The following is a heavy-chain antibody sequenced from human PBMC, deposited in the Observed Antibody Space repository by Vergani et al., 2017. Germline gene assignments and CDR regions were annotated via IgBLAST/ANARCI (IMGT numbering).Heavy chain of an antibody. CDR1: GFTFSSYG. CDR2: IWYDGSNK. J-gene: IGHJ4*02. Sequence: QVQLVESGGGVVQPGRSLRLSCAASGFTFSSYGMHWVRQAPGKGLEWVAVIWYDGSNKYYADSVKGRFTISRDNSKNTLYLQMNSLRAEDTAVYYCSRGRTGSSSGFDYWGQGTLVTVSS. CDR3: SRGRTGSSSGFDY. D-gene: IGHD6-13*01. V-gene: IGHV3-33*01.